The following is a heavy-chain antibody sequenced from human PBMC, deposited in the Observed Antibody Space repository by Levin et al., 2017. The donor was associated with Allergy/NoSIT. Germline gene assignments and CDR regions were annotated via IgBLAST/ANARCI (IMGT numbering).Heavy chain of an antibody. CDR2: IYYSGNT. V-gene: IGHV4-59*01. CDR3: AREQQVLEDYYYYQVVDV. D-gene: IGHD4/OR15-4a*01. Sequence: SSETLSLTCTVSGGSISSSYWSWIRQPPGRGLEWIGCIYYSGNTDYNPSLKSRVTISVDTSKNQFSLRLSSVSAADTAVYYCAREQQVLEDYYYYQVVDVWGLGTTVTVSS. CDR1: GGSISSSY. J-gene: IGHJ6*02.